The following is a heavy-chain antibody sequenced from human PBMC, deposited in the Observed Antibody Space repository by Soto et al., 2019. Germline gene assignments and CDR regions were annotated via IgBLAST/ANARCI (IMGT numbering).Heavy chain of an antibody. J-gene: IGHJ4*02. D-gene: IGHD4-17*01. CDR1: GYTFTGHY. CDR2: IGPKTGAT. CDR3: ATGGSTVTREFDY. V-gene: IGHV1-2*02. Sequence: QVQLVQSGAEVKKPGASVKVSCKASGYTFTGHYIHWVRQAPEQGPEWMGEIGPKTGATRYAQKFQGRVTMTRDMSITTVYMELSRLKSDDTAVYFCATGGSTVTREFDYWGQGTLVSVSS.